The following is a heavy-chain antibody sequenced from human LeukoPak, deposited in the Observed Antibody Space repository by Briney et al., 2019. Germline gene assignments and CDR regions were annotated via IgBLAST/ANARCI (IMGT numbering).Heavy chain of an antibody. J-gene: IGHJ6*02. CDR2: INTQTGGT. Sequence: ASVKVSCKASGYTLGDYYLHWVRQAPGQGLEWMAWINTQTGGTYYAQKFQDRVTMTRDMPITTAYMELSKLRSNDTAMYYCARGLPTMIGVFVCQSHYYSLVCWGQGTTVTVCS. CDR1: GYTLGDYY. D-gene: IGHD3-10*02. CDR3: ARGLPTMIGVFVCQSHYYSLVC. V-gene: IGHV1-2*02.